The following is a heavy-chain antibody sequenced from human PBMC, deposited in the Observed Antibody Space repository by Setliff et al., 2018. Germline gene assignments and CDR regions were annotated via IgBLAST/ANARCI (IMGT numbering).Heavy chain of an antibody. CDR2: IQQGGGEK. D-gene: IGHD3-22*01. Sequence: GGSLRLSCAASGFTFSNYWMSWVRQAPGKGLEWVANIQQGGGEKYYLDSVNGRFTISRDNAKDSLYLQMNSLRAEDTAVYYCAKDRGYYDSSGSSGWFDYWGQGTLVTVSS. CDR1: GFTFSNYW. CDR3: AKDRGYYDSSGSSGWFDY. V-gene: IGHV3-7*03. J-gene: IGHJ4*02.